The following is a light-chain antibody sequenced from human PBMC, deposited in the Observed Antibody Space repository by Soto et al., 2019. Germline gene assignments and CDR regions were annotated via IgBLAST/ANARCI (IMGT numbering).Light chain of an antibody. V-gene: IGKV3-20*01. CDR1: RGVSSD. CDR3: QQYGSSPMT. Sequence: EMVMPRSPATRHVSRGEGGKLSGRASRGVSSDLAWYQQKPGQAHRLLIFDAYNRATGIQARFSGSGSGTDFTLTIRRLEPEDFAVYYCQQYGSSPMTFGQGTRLEIK. CDR2: DAY. J-gene: IGKJ5*01.